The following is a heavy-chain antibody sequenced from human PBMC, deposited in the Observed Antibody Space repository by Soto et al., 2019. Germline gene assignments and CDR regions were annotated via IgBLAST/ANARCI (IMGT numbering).Heavy chain of an antibody. D-gene: IGHD1-1*01. CDR1: GYTFTSYC. J-gene: IGHJ6*03. V-gene: IGHV1-18*01. CDR3: ARGGTPHYYYYMDV. CDR2: ISAYNGNT. Sequence: GASVKVSCKASGYTFTSYCISWVRHAPGQGLEWMGWISAYNGNTNYAQKLQGRVTMTTDTSTSTAYMELRSLRSDDTAVYYCARGGTPHYYYYMDVWGKGTTVTVSS.